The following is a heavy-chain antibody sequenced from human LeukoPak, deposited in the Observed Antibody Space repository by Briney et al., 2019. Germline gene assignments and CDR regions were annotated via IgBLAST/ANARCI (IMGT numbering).Heavy chain of an antibody. Sequence: SRDNSKNMLYLQMNSLRAEDTAVYYCARVRRGSGSSTYFDYWGQGTLVTVSS. J-gene: IGHJ4*02. V-gene: IGHV3-30*07. D-gene: IGHD3-10*01. CDR3: ARVRRGSGSSTYFDY.